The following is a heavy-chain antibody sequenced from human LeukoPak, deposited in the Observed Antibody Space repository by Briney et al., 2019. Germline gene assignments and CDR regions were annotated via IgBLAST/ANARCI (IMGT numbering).Heavy chain of an antibody. CDR1: GDSIRGEF. V-gene: IGHV4-59*01. Sequence: SETLSLTCTVTGDSIRGEFWSWIRQSPGAGLQWIAWISDSGRTDFNPSLRSRVTISVDTSKNQFSLKLSSVTAADTAVYYCARLPDLVAQYDYWGQGTLVTVSS. CDR2: ISDSGRT. CDR3: ARLPDLVAQYDY. J-gene: IGHJ4*02. D-gene: IGHD5-12*01.